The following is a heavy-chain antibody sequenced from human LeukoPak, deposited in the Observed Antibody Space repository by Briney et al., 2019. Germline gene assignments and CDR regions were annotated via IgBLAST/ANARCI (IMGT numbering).Heavy chain of an antibody. CDR2: ISSSSSYI. CDR1: GFTFSSYS. V-gene: IGHV3-21*01. Sequence: GGSLRLSCTASGFTFSSYSMNWVRQAPGKGLEWVSSISSSSSYIYYADSVKGRFTISRDNAKNSLYLQMNSLRAEDTAVYYCARGSAYVWGSYRSDAFDIWGQGTMVTVSS. D-gene: IGHD3-16*02. J-gene: IGHJ3*02. CDR3: ARGSAYVWGSYRSDAFDI.